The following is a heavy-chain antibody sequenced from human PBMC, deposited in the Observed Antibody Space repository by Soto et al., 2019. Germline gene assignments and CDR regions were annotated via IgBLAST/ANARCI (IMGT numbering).Heavy chain of an antibody. D-gene: IGHD2-15*01. CDR3: ATSTSYCSGGSCYLNDAFDI. Sequence: ASVKVSCKVSGYTLTELSMHWVRQAPGKGLEWMGGFDPEDGETIYAQKFQGRVTMTEDTSTDTAYMELSSLRSEDTAVYYCATSTSYCSGGSCYLNDAFDIWGQGTMVTVS. J-gene: IGHJ3*02. V-gene: IGHV1-24*01. CDR2: FDPEDGET. CDR1: GYTLTELS.